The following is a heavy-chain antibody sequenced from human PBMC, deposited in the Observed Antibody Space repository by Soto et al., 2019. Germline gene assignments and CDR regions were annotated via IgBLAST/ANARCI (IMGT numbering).Heavy chain of an antibody. Sequence: QVQLVQSGAEEKKPGASVKVSCKAPGYTFTSYAMHLVRQAPGQRLEGMGWINAGNGNTKYSQKFQGRVTITRDTSARTADMELSSLRSEDTAVYYCAVHPSQSPLHWGQGTLVTVSS. CDR2: INAGNGNT. V-gene: IGHV1-3*05. CDR3: AVHPSQSPLH. J-gene: IGHJ4*02. CDR1: GYTFTSYA. D-gene: IGHD2-2*01.